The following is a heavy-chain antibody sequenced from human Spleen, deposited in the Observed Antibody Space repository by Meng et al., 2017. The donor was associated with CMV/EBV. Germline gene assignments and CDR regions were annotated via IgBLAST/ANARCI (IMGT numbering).Heavy chain of an antibody. J-gene: IGHJ4*01. V-gene: IGHV1-2*02. CDR1: GYTFTDYW. Sequence: ASVKVSCKTSGYTFTDYWMHWVRQAPGQGLEWIGFINPKTGDTNSAQEFQGRVALTRDTSTRTAYMELSRLISDDTAVYFCVRELRCASTTLQAVYWGQGSLVTVSS. CDR2: INPKTGDT. CDR3: VRELRCASTTLQAVY. D-gene: IGHD5/OR15-5a*01.